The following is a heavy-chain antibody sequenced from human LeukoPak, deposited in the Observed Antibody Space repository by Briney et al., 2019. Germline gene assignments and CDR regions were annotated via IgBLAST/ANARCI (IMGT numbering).Heavy chain of an antibody. CDR3: ARVGYSGYSDAFDI. V-gene: IGHV4-59*01. D-gene: IGHD5-12*01. J-gene: IGHJ3*02. Sequence: SETLSLTCTVSGGSISSYYWSWIRQPPGKGLEWIGYIYYSGSTNYNPSLKSRVTISVDTSKNQFSLKLSSVTAADTAAYYCARVGYSGYSDAFDIWGQGTMVTVSS. CDR1: GGSISSYY. CDR2: IYYSGST.